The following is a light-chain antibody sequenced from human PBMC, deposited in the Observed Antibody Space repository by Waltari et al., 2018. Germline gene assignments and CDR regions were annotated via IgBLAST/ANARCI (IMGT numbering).Light chain of an antibody. J-gene: IGLJ2*01. CDR3: CSYAGSFRI. CDR1: SSDVGAYNL. V-gene: IGLV2-23*02. Sequence: QSALTQPASVSGSPGQSITIPSTGTSSDVGAYNLVSWYQQYPGKAPKLMIYEVSNRPSGVSNRFSGSKSGNTASLTISGLQPEDEADYYCCSYAGSFRIFGGGTKLTVL. CDR2: EVS.